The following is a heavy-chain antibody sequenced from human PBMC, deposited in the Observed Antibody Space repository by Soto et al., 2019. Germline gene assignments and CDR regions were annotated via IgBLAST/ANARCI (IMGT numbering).Heavy chain of an antibody. CDR3: ARAIVRCSSTGCLFPTGY. D-gene: IGHD2-2*01. J-gene: IGHJ4*02. CDR1: GYTFTGYY. V-gene: IGHV1-2*02. Sequence: QVQLVQSGAEVKKPGASVKVSCKASGYTFTGYYMHWVRQAPGQGLEWMGWINPNSGGTNYAQKFQGRVTMTRDTSISTAYMEMSRLTSDDTAVYFCARAIVRCSSTGCLFPTGYLVQGTLVTVSS. CDR2: INPNSGGT.